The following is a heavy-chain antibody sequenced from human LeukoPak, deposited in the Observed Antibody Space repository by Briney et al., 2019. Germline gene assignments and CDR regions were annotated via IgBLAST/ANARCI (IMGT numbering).Heavy chain of an antibody. CDR3: ARDTGSGSYYYYCMDV. V-gene: IGHV3-11*06. D-gene: IGHD3-10*01. CDR2: ISSSSSYT. J-gene: IGHJ6*04. CDR1: GFTFSDYY. Sequence: GGSLRLSCAASGFTFSDYYMSWIRQAPGKGLEWVSYISSSSSYTNYADSVKGRFTISRDNAKNSLYLQMNSLRAEDTAVYYCARDTGSGSYYYYCMDVWGKGTTVTVSS.